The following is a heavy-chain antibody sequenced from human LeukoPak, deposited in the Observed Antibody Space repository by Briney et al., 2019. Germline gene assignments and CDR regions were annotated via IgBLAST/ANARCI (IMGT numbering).Heavy chain of an antibody. CDR3: AKLGLYSSSWFDY. V-gene: IGHV4-31*02. CDR2: TFYSGRT. Sequence: PSQTLSLTCNVSGASITTGGYYWSWIRQHPGKGLEWIGYTFYSGRTYYNPSLKSQLTISLDASKNQLSLKLNSVTVADTAVYYCAKLGLYSSSWFDYWGQGTLVTVSS. D-gene: IGHD2-2*01. CDR1: GASITTGGYY. J-gene: IGHJ4*02.